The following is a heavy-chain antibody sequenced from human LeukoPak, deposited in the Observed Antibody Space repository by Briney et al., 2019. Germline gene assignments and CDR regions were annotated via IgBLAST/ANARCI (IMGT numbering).Heavy chain of an antibody. Sequence: SVKLSCKASGGTFSIYTVSWLRQTPQQALEWMGRIIPILGIANYAQKFQGRVTITVDKSTSTAYMELSSLRSEDTAVYYCARVKDRYVNYGMDVWGQGTTVTVSS. V-gene: IGHV1-69*02. J-gene: IGHJ6*02. CDR2: IIPILGIA. CDR3: ARVKDRYVNYGMDV. D-gene: IGHD2-15*01. CDR1: GGTFSIYT.